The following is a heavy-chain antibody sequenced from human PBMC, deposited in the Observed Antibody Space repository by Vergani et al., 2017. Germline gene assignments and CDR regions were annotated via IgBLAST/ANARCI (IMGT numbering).Heavy chain of an antibody. CDR1: GDSVSSKSAA. CDR2: TYFKSRWYN. Sequence: QVQLQQSGPGLVKPSQTLSLTCAISGDSVSSKSAAWNWIRQSPSRGLEWLGRTYFKSRWYNEYAISVKSRITINPDTSKNQFSMQLNSVTPEDTAIYYCVRGFFFLGMDVWSKGPRSPSP. J-gene: IGHJ6*02. CDR3: VRGFFFLGMDV. V-gene: IGHV6-1*01. D-gene: IGHD6-25*01.